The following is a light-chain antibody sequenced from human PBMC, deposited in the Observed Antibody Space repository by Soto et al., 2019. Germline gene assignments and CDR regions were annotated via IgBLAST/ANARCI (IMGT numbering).Light chain of an antibody. J-gene: IGKJ5*01. Sequence: EIVMTQSPATLSVSPGERVTLSCRASQSVRSNLAWYQQRPGQAPRLLIYGTSTRATGIPARFSGTGSETDFTLTISGLQSEDSAVYFCQQYNNWPFSVGQGTRLEI. CDR1: QSVRSN. V-gene: IGKV3D-15*01. CDR2: GTS. CDR3: QQYNNWPFS.